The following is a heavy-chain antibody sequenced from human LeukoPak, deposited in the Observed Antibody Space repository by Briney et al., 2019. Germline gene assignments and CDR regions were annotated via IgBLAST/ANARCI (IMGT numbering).Heavy chain of an antibody. CDR3: ARDYADYVGYFFFDY. V-gene: IGHV3-23*01. J-gene: IGHJ4*02. Sequence: GSLRLSFATSGFTFNNYAMKLVRPAPGKGLEWGSFISGGGETTYYADSAKGRFTISRDNSQNTLYLQMNSLRAEDTAVYYCARDYADYVGYFFFDYWGQGTLVTVSS. CDR1: GFTFNNYA. CDR2: ISGGGETT. D-gene: IGHD4-17*01.